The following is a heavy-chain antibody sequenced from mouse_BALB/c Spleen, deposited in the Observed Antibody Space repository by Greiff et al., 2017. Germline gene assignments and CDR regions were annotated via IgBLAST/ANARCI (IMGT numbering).Heavy chain of an antibody. J-gene: IGHJ4*01. D-gene: IGHD1-1*01. V-gene: IGHV2-9*02. CDR2: IWAGGST. CDR3: ARDDYYGTFYAMDY. CDR1: GFSLTSYG. Sequence: VQLQQSGPGLVQPSQSLSITCTVSGFSLTSYGVHWVRQPPGKGLEWLGVIWAGGSTNYNSALMSRLSISKDNSKSQVFLKMNSLQTDDTAMYYCARDDYYGTFYAMDYWGQGTSVTVSS.